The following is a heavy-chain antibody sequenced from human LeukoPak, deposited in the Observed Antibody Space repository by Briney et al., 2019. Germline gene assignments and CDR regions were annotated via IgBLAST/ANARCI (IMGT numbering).Heavy chain of an antibody. CDR3: AKDLVVVAATGYRFDY. D-gene: IGHD2-15*01. J-gene: IGHJ4*02. CDR1: GFTFSSYG. Sequence: GGSLRLSCAASGFTFSSYGMHWVRQAPGKGLERVAFIRYDGSNKYYADSVKGRFTISRDNSKNTLYLQMNRLRAEDTAVYYCAKDLVVVAATGYRFDYWGQGTLVTVSS. V-gene: IGHV3-30*02. CDR2: IRYDGSNK.